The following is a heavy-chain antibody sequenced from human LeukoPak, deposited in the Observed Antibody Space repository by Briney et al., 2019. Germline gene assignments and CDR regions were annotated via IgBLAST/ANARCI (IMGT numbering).Heavy chain of an antibody. CDR2: ISSSSSYI. J-gene: IGHJ3*02. V-gene: IGHV3-21*01. CDR3: ATPGAATMVRGFSPFDI. Sequence: GGSLRLSCAASGFTFSSYSMNWVRQAPGKGLEWVSSISSSSSYIYYADSVKGRFTISRDNAKNSLYLQMNSLRAEDTAVYYCATPGAATMVRGFSPFDIWGQGTMVTVSS. CDR1: GFTFSSYS. D-gene: IGHD3-10*01.